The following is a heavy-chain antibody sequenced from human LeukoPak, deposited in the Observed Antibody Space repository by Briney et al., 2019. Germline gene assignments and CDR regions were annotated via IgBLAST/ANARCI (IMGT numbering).Heavy chain of an antibody. CDR3: AKTGGYYYGTPAGY. CDR1: GFTFSSYA. J-gene: IGHJ4*02. CDR2: IGRSDGST. V-gene: IGHV3-23*01. D-gene: IGHD3-10*01. Sequence: GGSLRLSCAASGFTFSSYAMSWVRQAPGKGLEWVSTIGRSDGSTFYADSVKGRFTISRDNSKNTLYLQMNSLRAEDTAVYYCAKTGGYYYGTPAGYWGQGTLVTVSS.